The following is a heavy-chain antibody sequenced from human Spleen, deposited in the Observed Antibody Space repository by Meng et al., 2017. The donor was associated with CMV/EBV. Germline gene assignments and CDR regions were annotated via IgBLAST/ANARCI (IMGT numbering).Heavy chain of an antibody. D-gene: IGHD3-3*01. J-gene: IGHJ4*02. CDR2: ISYDGSNK. Sequence: GESLKISCAASGFTFSSYAMHWVRHAPGKGLEWVAVISYDGSNKYYADSVKGRFTISRDNSKNTLYLQMNSLRAEDTAGYYCATDYDFWSGYTAIAPPYWGQGTLVTVSS. V-gene: IGHV3-30-3*01. CDR3: ATDYDFWSGYTAIAPPY. CDR1: GFTFSSYA.